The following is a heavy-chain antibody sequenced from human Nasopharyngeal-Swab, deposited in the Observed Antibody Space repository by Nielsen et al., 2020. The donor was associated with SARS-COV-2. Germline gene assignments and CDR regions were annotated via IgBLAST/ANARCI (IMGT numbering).Heavy chain of an antibody. J-gene: IGHJ4*02. CDR1: GFTFSSYG. CDR2: ISYDGSNK. V-gene: IGHV3-30*03. Sequence: GESLKISCAASGFTFSSYGMHWVRQAPGKGLEWVAVISYDGSNKYYADSVKGRFTISRDNAKNSLYLQMNSLRAEDTAVYYCARDFHIVVVPAALDYWGQGTLVTVSS. CDR3: ARDFHIVVVPAALDY. D-gene: IGHD2-2*01.